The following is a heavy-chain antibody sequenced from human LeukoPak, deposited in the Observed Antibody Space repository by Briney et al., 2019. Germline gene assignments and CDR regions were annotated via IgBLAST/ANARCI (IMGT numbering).Heavy chain of an antibody. J-gene: IGHJ5*02. CDR2: IYYSGST. D-gene: IGHD3-16*02. Sequence: SETLSLTCTVSGGSISSYYWSWIRQPPGKGLEWIGYIYYSGSTNYNPSLKSRVTISVDTSKNQFPLKLSSVTAADTAVYYCARDNDYVWGSYRLRGGFDPWGQGTLVTVS. CDR1: GGSISSYY. CDR3: ARDNDYVWGSYRLRGGFDP. V-gene: IGHV4-59*01.